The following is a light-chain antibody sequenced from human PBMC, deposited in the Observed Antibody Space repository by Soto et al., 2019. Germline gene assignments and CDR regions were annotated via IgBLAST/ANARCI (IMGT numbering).Light chain of an antibody. CDR2: DVR. Sequence: QSVLTQPASVSGSPGQSITISCTGTSSDVGYYNYVSWNQQHPGKAPKLMIYDVRNRPSGVSNRFSGSKSGNTASLTISGLQAEDEADYYCSSYTSSSTYVFGTGTKLTVL. J-gene: IGLJ1*01. CDR3: SSYTSSSTYV. CDR1: SSDVGYYNY. V-gene: IGLV2-14*03.